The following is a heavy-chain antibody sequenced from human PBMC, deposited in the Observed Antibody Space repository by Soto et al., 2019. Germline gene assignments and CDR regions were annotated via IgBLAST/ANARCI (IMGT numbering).Heavy chain of an antibody. D-gene: IGHD3-3*01. CDR1: GFTFDDYA. Sequence: EVQLVEAGGGLVQPGRSLRLSCAASGFTFDDYAMHWVRQAPGKGLEWVSGISWNSGSIGYADSVKGRFTISRDNAKNSLSLQMNSLSAEDTALYYCAKAYDFWSGTIDHWGQGTLVTVSS. CDR2: ISWNSGSI. J-gene: IGHJ4*02. V-gene: IGHV3-9*01. CDR3: AKAYDFWSGTIDH.